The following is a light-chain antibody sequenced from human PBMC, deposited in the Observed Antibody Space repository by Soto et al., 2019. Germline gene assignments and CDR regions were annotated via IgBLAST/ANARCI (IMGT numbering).Light chain of an antibody. CDR2: DAS. J-gene: IGKJ4*01. Sequence: DIQVTHSPSSLSAPTVHRVNLTCQASQDISNYLNWYQQKPGKAPKLLIYDASSLETGVPPRFSGSGSGTDFTFTISSLQPEDIATYYCQQYDNPPLTFGGGTKVDIK. V-gene: IGKV1-33*01. CDR1: QDISNY. CDR3: QQYDNPPLT.